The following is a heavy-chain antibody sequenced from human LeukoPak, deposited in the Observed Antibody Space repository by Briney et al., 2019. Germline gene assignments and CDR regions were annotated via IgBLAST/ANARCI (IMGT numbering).Heavy chain of an antibody. CDR2: ISYDGSSK. CDR1: GFTFSSYG. D-gene: IGHD6-19*01. V-gene: IGHV3-30*18. CDR3: AKDVEYSSGWYEGGSFDY. Sequence: GGSLRLSCAASGFTFSSYGMHWVRQAPGKGLEWVAVISYDGSSKYYADSVKGRFTISRDNSKNTLYLQMNSLRAEDAAVYYCAKDVEYSSGWYEGGSFDYWGQGILVTVSS. J-gene: IGHJ4*02.